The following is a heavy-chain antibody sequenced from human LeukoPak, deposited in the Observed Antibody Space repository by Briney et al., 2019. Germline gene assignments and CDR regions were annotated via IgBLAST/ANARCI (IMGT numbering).Heavy chain of an antibody. CDR3: ARNYGDYAGMDV. D-gene: IGHD4-17*01. CDR1: GGSFSGYY. CDR2: INHSGST. J-gene: IGHJ6*02. Sequence: ETLSLTCAVYGGSFSGYYWSWIRQPPGKGPEWIGEINHSGSTNYNPSLKSRVTISVDTSKNQFSLKLSSVTAAATAVYYCARNYGDYAGMDVWGQGTTVTVSS. V-gene: IGHV4-34*01.